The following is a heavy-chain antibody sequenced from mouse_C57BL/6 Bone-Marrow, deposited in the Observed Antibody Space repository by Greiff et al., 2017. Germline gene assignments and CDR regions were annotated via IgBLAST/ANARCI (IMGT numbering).Heavy chain of an antibody. V-gene: IGHV2-6*03. CDR1: GFSLTSYG. Sequence: VQLQQSGPGLVAPSQSLSITCTVSGFSLTSYGVHWVRQPPGKGLEWLVVIWSDGSTNYNSALKSRLSISKDNSKSQVFLKMNGLQTDDTAMYYCASLDSSGLGLAYWGQGTLVTVSA. CDR3: ASLDSSGLGLAY. D-gene: IGHD3-2*02. CDR2: IWSDGST. J-gene: IGHJ3*01.